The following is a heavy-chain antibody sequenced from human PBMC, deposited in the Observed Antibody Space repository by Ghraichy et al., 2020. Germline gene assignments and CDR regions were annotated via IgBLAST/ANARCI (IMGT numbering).Heavy chain of an antibody. CDR2: ISGSGGST. CDR1: GFTFSSYA. J-gene: IGHJ6*03. D-gene: IGHD5-18*01. CDR3: AKDQRGYSYGSSYYYYYYMDV. Sequence: GGSLRLSCAASGFTFSSYAMSWVRQAPGKGLEWVSAISGSGGSTYYADSVKGRFTISRDNSKNTLYLQMNILRAEETAVYYCAKDQRGYSYGSSYYYYYYMDVWGKGTTVTVSS. V-gene: IGHV3-23*01.